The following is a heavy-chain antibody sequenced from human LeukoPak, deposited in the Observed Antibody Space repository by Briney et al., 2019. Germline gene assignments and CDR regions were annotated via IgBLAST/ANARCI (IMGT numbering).Heavy chain of an antibody. V-gene: IGHV1-18*01. CDR2: ISAYNGNT. Sequence: GASVKVSCKASGYTFTSYGISWVRQAPGQGLEWMGWISAYNGNTNYAQKLQGRVTMTTDTSTSTGYMELRSLRSDDTAVYYCARDRENDYGDYSHYFDYWGQGTLVTVSS. CDR1: GYTFTSYG. D-gene: IGHD4-17*01. J-gene: IGHJ4*02. CDR3: ARDRENDYGDYSHYFDY.